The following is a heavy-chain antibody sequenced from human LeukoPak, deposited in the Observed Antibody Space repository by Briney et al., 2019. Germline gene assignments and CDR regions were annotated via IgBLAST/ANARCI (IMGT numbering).Heavy chain of an antibody. D-gene: IGHD1-26*01. CDR2: IRSKAYGGTT. J-gene: IGHJ4*02. V-gene: IGHV3-49*04. CDR3: TRVGGYYLRLWVY. CDR1: GFTLGDYA. Sequence: PGRSLRPSCTASGFTLGDYAMSWVRQAPGKGLEWVGFIRSKAYGGTTEYAASVKGRFTISIDDSKSIAYLQMNSLKNEDTAVYYCTRVGGYYLRLWVYWGQGTLVTVSS.